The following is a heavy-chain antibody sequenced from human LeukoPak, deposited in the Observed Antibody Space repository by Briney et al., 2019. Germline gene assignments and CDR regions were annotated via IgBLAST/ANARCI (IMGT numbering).Heavy chain of an antibody. Sequence: GGSLRLSCAASGLTFSSYWMSWVRQAPGKGLEWVANIKKDGSEKYYVDSVKGRFTISRDNAENSLYLQMNRLTTEDTALYSYPNCFSSAWHETLIANWGQETLVTVSS. D-gene: IGHD6-19*01. CDR1: GLTFSSYW. V-gene: IGHV3-7*01. CDR2: IKKDGSEK. J-gene: IGHJ4*02. CDR3: PNCFSSAWHETLIAN.